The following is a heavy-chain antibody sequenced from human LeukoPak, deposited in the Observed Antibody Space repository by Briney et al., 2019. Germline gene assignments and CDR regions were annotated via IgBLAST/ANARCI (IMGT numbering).Heavy chain of an antibody. Sequence: GGSLRLSCAASGFTFSSYSMNWVRQAPGKGLEWVSYISSSSSYIYYADSVKGRFTISRDNAKNSLYLQMNSLRAEDTAVYYCASWDSYSSSSEASYWGQGTLVTVSS. CDR2: ISSSSSYI. J-gene: IGHJ4*02. V-gene: IGHV3-21*05. CDR1: GFTFSSYS. D-gene: IGHD6-6*01. CDR3: ASWDSYSSSSEASY.